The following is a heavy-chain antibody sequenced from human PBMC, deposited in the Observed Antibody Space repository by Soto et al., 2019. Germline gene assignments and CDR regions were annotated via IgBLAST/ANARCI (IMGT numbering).Heavy chain of an antibody. CDR3: ARGQRFSDWFDP. J-gene: IGHJ5*02. Sequence: PSETLSLTCTVSGGSMTSYYWTWIRQPAGEGLEWIGRVYSSGGTHYNPSLKSRVTISLDTSKNQFSLRLLSVTDADTAVYFCARGQRFSDWFDPWGQGTLVTVSS. CDR1: GGSMTSYY. CDR2: VYSSGGT. D-gene: IGHD3-3*01. V-gene: IGHV4-4*07.